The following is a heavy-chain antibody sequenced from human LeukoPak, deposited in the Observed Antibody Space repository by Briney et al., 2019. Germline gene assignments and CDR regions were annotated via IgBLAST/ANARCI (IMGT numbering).Heavy chain of an antibody. J-gene: IGHJ4*02. Sequence: ASVKVSCKASGYTFTGYYMHWVRQAPGQGLEWMGWISPNSGGTNYAQKFQGRVTMTRDTSISTAYMELSRLRSDDTAVYYCARGVDPAPPYFDYWGQGTLVTVSS. CDR1: GYTFTGYY. CDR2: ISPNSGGT. V-gene: IGHV1-2*02. CDR3: ARGVDPAPPYFDY. D-gene: IGHD5-12*01.